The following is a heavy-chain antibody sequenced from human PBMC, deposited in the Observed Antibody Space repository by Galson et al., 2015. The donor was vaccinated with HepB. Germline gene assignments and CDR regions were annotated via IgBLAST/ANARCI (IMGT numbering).Heavy chain of an antibody. CDR1: YTFRNYG. Sequence: YTFRNYGITWVRQAPGQGLEWVGWVDSYNDNTNSAQKFQGRVTMSADPSTSTAYLELRGLRSDDTAVYYCARGKYCTSTSCYINWFDPWGQGTLVAVSS. CDR3: ARGKYCTSTSCYINWFDP. V-gene: IGHV1-18*01. J-gene: IGHJ5*02. CDR2: VDSYNDNT. D-gene: IGHD2/OR15-2a*01.